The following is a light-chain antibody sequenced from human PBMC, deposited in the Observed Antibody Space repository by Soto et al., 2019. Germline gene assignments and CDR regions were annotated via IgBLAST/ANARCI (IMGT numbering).Light chain of an antibody. V-gene: IGLV1-47*01. CDR2: RND. CDR1: SSNIGRSY. J-gene: IGLJ2*01. Sequence: QSVLTQPPSASWTPGQRITISCSGSSSNIGRSYVYWYQQVPGTAPKVLIYRNDQRPSGVPDRFSGSKSGTSASLAISGLRSEDEADYYCAATDDTLQVVFGGGTKLTVL. CDR3: AATDDTLQVV.